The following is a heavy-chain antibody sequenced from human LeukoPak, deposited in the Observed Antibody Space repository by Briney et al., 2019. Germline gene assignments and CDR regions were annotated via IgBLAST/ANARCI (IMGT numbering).Heavy chain of an antibody. D-gene: IGHD5-12*01. V-gene: IGHV3-23*01. J-gene: IGHJ4*02. Sequence: GGSLRLSCAASGFTFSTYVMSWVRQAPGKGLEWVSGISGSGDNTYYADSVKGRFTISRDNSKNTLYLQMNSLRAEDTAVYYCAKASGYDTDFDYWGQGTLVSVFS. CDR3: AKASGYDTDFDY. CDR1: GFTFSTYV. CDR2: ISGSGDNT.